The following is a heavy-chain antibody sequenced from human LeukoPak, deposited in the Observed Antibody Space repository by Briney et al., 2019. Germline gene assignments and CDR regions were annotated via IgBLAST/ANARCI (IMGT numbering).Heavy chain of an antibody. CDR1: GFTFSSYA. J-gene: IGHJ4*02. Sequence: GGSLRLSCAASGFTFSSYAMNWVRQAPGKGLEWVSSISSSSSYIYYADSVKGRFTISRDNAKNSLYLQMNSLRAEDTAVYYCARTPRGQWLFSFFDYWGQGTLVTVSS. CDR3: ARTPRGQWLFSFFDY. D-gene: IGHD6-19*01. CDR2: ISSSSSYI. V-gene: IGHV3-21*01.